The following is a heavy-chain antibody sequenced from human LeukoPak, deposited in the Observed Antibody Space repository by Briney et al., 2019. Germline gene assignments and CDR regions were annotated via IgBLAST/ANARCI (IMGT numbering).Heavy chain of an antibody. J-gene: IGHJ5*02. V-gene: IGHV4-34*01. D-gene: IGHD5-18*01. Sequence: SETLSLTCAVYGGSFSGYYWSWIRQPPGKGLEWIGEINHSGSTNYNPSLKSRVTISVDTSKNQFSLKLSSVTAADTAVYYCARAPMVSPPWFDPWGQGTLVTVSS. CDR1: GGSFSGYY. CDR2: INHSGST. CDR3: ARAPMVSPPWFDP.